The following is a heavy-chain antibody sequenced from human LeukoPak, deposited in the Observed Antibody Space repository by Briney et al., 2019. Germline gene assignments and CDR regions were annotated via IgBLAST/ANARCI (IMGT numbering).Heavy chain of an antibody. Sequence: PSETLSLTCTVSGGSISSSNYYWGWIRQSPGKGLEWIGSIYYGGSTYYNPSLKSRVTISVDTSRNQFSLKLTSVTAADTAVYYCAREGPGYDFWSGYYTEYFQHWGQGTLVTVSS. V-gene: IGHV4-39*02. D-gene: IGHD3-3*01. CDR2: IYYGGST. J-gene: IGHJ1*01. CDR1: GGSISSSNYY. CDR3: AREGPGYDFWSGYYTEYFQH.